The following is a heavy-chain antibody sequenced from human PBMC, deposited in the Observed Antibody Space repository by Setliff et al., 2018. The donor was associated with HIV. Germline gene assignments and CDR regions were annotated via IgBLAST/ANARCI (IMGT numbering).Heavy chain of an antibody. J-gene: IGHJ3*02. D-gene: IGHD3-22*01. Sequence: ASVKVSCKASGYTFTSYGMNWVRQAPGQGLEWMGWINNYNDNTNYAQKFQDRVTMTTDTSTSTAYMELTGLRSDDTAAYYCARDDSSGYYPSWAFDIWGQGTMVTVSS. V-gene: IGHV1-18*01. CDR2: INNYNDNT. CDR3: ARDDSSGYYPSWAFDI. CDR1: GYTFTSYG.